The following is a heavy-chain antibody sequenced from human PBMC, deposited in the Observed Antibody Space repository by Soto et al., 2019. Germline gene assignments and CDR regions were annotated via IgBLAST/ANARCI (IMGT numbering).Heavy chain of an antibody. CDR1: GVSIGGGGFY. V-gene: IGHV4-31*03. Sequence: QVHLQESGPGVVKSSQTLSLTCTVSGVSIGGGGFYWTWIRQHPGKGLEWVGYVHYGVTTFYNPSLKSRVHLSQDTYKNQLSLKLSSVTAADTAVYYCARGLSGTGTDYYFDYWGQGTLVTVSS. D-gene: IGHD1-26*01. CDR3: ARGLSGTGTDYYFDY. CDR2: VHYGVTT. J-gene: IGHJ4*02.